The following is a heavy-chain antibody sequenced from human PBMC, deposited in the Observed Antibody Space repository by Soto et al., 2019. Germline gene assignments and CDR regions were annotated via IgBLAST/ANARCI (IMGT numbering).Heavy chain of an antibody. V-gene: IGHV3-30*03. Sequence: GGSLRLSCAASGFTFSSQGIHWVRQAPGKGLEWVAVISYDGNNKYYADSVKGRFTISRDNSRNTLHLQMNSLRAEDTAVYYCATDQDGSGNYLTYYYYHGMDVWGQGTRVTPSS. D-gene: IGHD3-10*01. CDR1: GFTFSSQG. J-gene: IGHJ6*02. CDR2: ISYDGNNK. CDR3: ATDQDGSGNYLTYYYYHGMDV.